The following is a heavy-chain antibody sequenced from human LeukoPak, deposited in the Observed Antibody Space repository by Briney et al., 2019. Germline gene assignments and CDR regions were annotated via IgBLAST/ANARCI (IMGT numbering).Heavy chain of an antibody. V-gene: IGHV4-59*12. Sequence: TSETLSLTCTVSGGSISSYYWSWIRQPPGKGLEWIGYIYHSGSTYYNPSLKSRVTISVDRSKNQFSLKLSSVTAADTAVYYCARVPAADNWFDPWGQGTLVTVSS. CDR2: IYHSGST. J-gene: IGHJ5*02. CDR1: GGSISSYY. D-gene: IGHD2-2*01. CDR3: ARVPAADNWFDP.